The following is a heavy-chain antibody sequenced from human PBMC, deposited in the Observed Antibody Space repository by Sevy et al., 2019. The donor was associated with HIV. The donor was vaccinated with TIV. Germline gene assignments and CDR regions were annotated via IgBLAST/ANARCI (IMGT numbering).Heavy chain of an antibody. J-gene: IGHJ4*02. D-gene: IGHD4-17*01. V-gene: IGHV3-30-3*01. CDR3: ARESPYGDYVGTFDY. Sequence: GGSLRLSCAASGFTFSSYAMHWVRQAPGKGLEWVAVISYDGSNKYYADSVKGRFTISRDNSKNTLYLQMNSLRAEDTAVYYCARESPYGDYVGTFDYWGQGTLVTVSS. CDR1: GFTFSSYA. CDR2: ISYDGSNK.